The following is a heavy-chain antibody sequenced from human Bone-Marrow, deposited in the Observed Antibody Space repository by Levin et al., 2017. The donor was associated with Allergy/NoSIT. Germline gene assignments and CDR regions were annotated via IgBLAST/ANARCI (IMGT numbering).Heavy chain of an antibody. Sequence: QAGGSLRLSCAASGFSFSNYAMHWVRQSPGKGLEWVAFISYDGDKKDYADSVKGRFTVSRDTSKNTVFLEMNSLRVEDTAIYYCARARGQWLAYFDSWGQGTLVTVHS. J-gene: IGHJ4*02. D-gene: IGHD6-19*01. CDR2: ISYDGDKK. CDR1: GFSFSNYA. CDR3: ARARGQWLAYFDS. V-gene: IGHV3-30*01.